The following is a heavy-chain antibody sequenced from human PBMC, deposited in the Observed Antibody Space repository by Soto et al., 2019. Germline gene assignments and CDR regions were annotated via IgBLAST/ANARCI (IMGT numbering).Heavy chain of an antibody. J-gene: IGHJ4*02. CDR2: IYHSGST. CDR1: GGSISSSNW. CDR3: ARDGYDGSGSPYPAF. D-gene: IGHD3-10*01. V-gene: IGHV4-4*02. Sequence: SETLSLTXAVSGGSISSSNWWSWVRQPPGKGLEWIGEIYHSGSTDYNPSLKSRVTISVDTSKRQFSLRLTSVTAADTAVYYCARDGYDGSGSPYPAFWGPGTQVTVSS.